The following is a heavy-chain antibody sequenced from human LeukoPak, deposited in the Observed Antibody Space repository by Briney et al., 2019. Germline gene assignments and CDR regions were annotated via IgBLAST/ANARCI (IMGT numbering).Heavy chain of an antibody. D-gene: IGHD3-10*01. J-gene: IGHJ4*02. Sequence: SETLSLTCTVSGGSIRSTSNYWAWIRQAPGRGPEWIGIINYTGSTYYNPSLGSRVTMSVDTSKSQFSLKLDSVTAADTAVYYCAGSGGLANQGAVFDYWGQGTLVTVSS. CDR3: AGSGGLANQGAVFDY. CDR2: INYTGST. CDR1: GGSIRSTSNY. V-gene: IGHV4-39*07.